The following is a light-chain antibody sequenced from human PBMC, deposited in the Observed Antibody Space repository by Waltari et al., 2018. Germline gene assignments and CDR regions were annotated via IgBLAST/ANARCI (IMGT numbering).Light chain of an antibody. CDR3: QQFSIYPIT. V-gene: IGKV1-9*01. J-gene: IGKJ4*01. Sequence: DILFTQSPSFLSASVGDRVTITCRASQGIGSSLTCYQMKAGKAPMLLIYAASTLQAGVPSRISASGSGTDFTLTISSVQPEDFAIYYCQQFSIYPITFGGGTKVEVK. CDR2: AAS. CDR1: QGIGSS.